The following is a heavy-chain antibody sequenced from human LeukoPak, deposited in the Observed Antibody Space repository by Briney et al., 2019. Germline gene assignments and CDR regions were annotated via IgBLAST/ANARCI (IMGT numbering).Heavy chain of an antibody. CDR3: ARDFLTGGFDP. J-gene: IGHJ5*02. CDR2: ISGSGGST. CDR1: GFTFSSYA. Sequence: GGSLRLSCAASGFTFSSYAMNWVRQAPGKGLEWVSTISGSGGSTYYADSVKGRFTISRDNAKNSLYLQMNSLRAEDTAVYYCARDFLTGGFDPWGQGTLVTVSS. V-gene: IGHV3-23*01. D-gene: IGHD1-14*01.